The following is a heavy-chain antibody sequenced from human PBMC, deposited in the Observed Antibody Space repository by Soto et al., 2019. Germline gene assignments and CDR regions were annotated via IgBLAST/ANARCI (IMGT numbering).Heavy chain of an antibody. CDR3: ARDHNDYIWGSEY. J-gene: IGHJ4*02. D-gene: IGHD3-16*01. CDR1: GFTFSSYA. CDR2: ISGSGGST. V-gene: IGHV3-23*01. Sequence: GGSLRLSCAASGFTFSSYAMTWVRQAPGKGLEWVSGISGSGGSTHYADSVKGRFTISRDNSKNKLYLQMNSLRGEDTAVYYCARDHNDYIWGSEYWGQGTLVTVSS.